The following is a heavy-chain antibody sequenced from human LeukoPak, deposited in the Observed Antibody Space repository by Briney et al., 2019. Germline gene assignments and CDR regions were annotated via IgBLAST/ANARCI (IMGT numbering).Heavy chain of an antibody. J-gene: IGHJ4*02. D-gene: IGHD3-16*01. CDR3: ARKGGLTGDFDY. V-gene: IGHV3-30-3*01. CDR1: GFTFSSYA. Sequence: QAGGSLRLSCAASGFTFSSYAMHWVRQAPGKGLEWVAVISYDGNNKYYADSMKGRFTISRDNSKNTLYLQMASLRTEDTAVYYCARKGGLTGDFDYWGQGTLVTVSS. CDR2: ISYDGNNK.